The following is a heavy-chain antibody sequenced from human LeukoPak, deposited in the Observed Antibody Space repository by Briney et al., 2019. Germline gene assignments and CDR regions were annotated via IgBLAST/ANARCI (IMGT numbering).Heavy chain of an antibody. CDR3: ARDIETSGYYYYGMDV. V-gene: IGHV4-4*02. J-gene: IGHJ6*02. Sequence: SKTLSLTCAVSGGSISSSNWWSWVRQPPGKGLEWIGESYHSGSTNYNPSLKSRVTISVDKSKNQFSLKLSSVTAADTAVYYCARDIETSGYYYYGMDVWGQGTTVTVSS. D-gene: IGHD3-16*02. CDR1: GGSISSSNW. CDR2: SYHSGST.